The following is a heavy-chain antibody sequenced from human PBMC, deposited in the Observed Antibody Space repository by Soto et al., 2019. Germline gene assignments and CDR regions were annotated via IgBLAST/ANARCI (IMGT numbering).Heavy chain of an antibody. J-gene: IGHJ5*02. CDR1: GGSISSGGYY. Sequence: SETLSLTCTVSGGSISSGGYYWSWIRQHPGKGLEWIGYIYYSGSTYYNPSLKSRVTISVDTSKNQFSLKLSSVTAADTAVYYCARTMTTVVSPCFWFGPWGQGTLVTVSS. CDR3: ARTMTTVVSPCFWFGP. D-gene: IGHD4-17*01. V-gene: IGHV4-31*03. CDR2: IYYSGST.